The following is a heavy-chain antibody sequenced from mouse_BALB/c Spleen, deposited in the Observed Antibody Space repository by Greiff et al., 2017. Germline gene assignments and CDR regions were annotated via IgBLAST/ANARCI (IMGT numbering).Heavy chain of an antibody. CDR2: INPSNGRT. CDR1: GYTFTSYW. Sequence: QVQLQQSGAELVKPGASVKLSCKASGYTFTSYWMHWVKQRPGQGLEWIGEINPSNGRTNYNEKFKSKATLTVDKSSSTAYMQLSSLTSEDSAVYYCARADYDAWFAYWGQGTLVTVSA. D-gene: IGHD2-4*01. V-gene: IGHV1S81*02. J-gene: IGHJ3*01. CDR3: ARADYDAWFAY.